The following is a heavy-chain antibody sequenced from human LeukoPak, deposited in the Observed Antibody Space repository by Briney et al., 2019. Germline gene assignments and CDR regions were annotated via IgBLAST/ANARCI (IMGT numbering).Heavy chain of an antibody. CDR1: GFVVSSNY. V-gene: IGHV3-53*01. CDR3: AGQLRFWGDNYMDV. J-gene: IGHJ6*03. Sequence: QSGGSLRLSCAASGFVVSSNYMSWVRQAPGKGLEWVSVVYSGGDRYYTDSVKGRFTISRDNSENTLYLQMNSLRAEDTAVYYCAGQLRFWGDNYMDVWGTGTTVTVSS. CDR2: VYSGGDR. D-gene: IGHD3-3*01.